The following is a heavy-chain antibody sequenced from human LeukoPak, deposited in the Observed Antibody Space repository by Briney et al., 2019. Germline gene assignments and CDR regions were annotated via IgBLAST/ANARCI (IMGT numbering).Heavy chain of an antibody. CDR2: VHLEGRT. CDR1: GGSVTSTNW. V-gene: IGHV4-4*02. CDR3: AREGGFYRPLDY. D-gene: IGHD3-3*01. J-gene: IGHJ4*02. Sequence: SETLSLTCDVSGGSVTSTNWWTWVRQPPGKGLEWIGEVHLEGRTNFNPSLKSRLIMSVDLPENHISLKLTSVTDADTAVYYCAREGGFYRPLDYSGQGTLVTVSS.